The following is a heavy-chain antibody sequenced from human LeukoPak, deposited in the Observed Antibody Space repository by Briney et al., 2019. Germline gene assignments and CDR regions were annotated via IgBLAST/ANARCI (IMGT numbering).Heavy chain of an antibody. D-gene: IGHD6-19*01. CDR2: IYGGGST. CDR3: ARDLASNTGWEFDY. J-gene: IGHJ4*02. Sequence: GSLSLSCAASGFTVSSNYMNWVRQAPGKGLEWVSLIYGGGSTYYADSVKGRFTISRDNSKNTLYLQMNSLRAEDTAVYYCARDLASNTGWEFDYWGQGTLVTVSS. CDR1: GFTVSSNY. V-gene: IGHV3-53*01.